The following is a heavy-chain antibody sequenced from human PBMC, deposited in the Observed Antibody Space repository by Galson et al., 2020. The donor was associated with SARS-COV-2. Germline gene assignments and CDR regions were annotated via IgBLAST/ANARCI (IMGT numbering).Heavy chain of an antibody. D-gene: IGHD3-10*01. CDR2: IYYNGGT. CDR1: GGPLFSSEYY. CDR3: ARLPASYYASESYYIDS. Sequence: ASETLSLTCTVSGGPLFSSEYYWGWIRQPPGKGLEWIGYIYYNGGTYSNPSLKSRVAISVDTSKNQFSLKLTSVTSADTAVYYCARLPASYYASESYYIDSWGQGTLVTVSS. V-gene: IGHV4-39*01. J-gene: IGHJ4*02.